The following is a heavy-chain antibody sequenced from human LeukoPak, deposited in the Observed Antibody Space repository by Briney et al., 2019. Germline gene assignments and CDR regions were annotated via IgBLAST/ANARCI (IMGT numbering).Heavy chain of an antibody. J-gene: IGHJ4*02. V-gene: IGHV3-23*01. Sequence: GGSLRLSCAASGFTFSSYAMSWVRQAPGKGLEWVSVISGSGTNTYYADSVKGRFTISRDNSKNTLYLQMNSLRAEDTAVYYCARGLLWFGELAYFDYWGQGTLVTVSS. CDR2: ISGSGTNT. D-gene: IGHD3-10*01. CDR1: GFTFSSYA. CDR3: ARGLLWFGELAYFDY.